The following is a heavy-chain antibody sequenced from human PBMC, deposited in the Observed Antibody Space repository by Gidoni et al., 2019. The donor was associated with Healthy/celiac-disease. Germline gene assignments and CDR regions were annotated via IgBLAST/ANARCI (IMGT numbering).Heavy chain of an antibody. Sequence: QVQLVESGGGVVQPGRSLRLSCAASGLTFSSYGLHWVRQAPGKGLEWVAVISDDGSNKYYADSVKGRFTISRDNSKNTLYLQMNSLRAEDTAVYYCAKGDPTYYYDSSGYPGGYWGQGTLVTVSS. CDR3: AKGDPTYYYDSSGYPGGY. V-gene: IGHV3-30*18. CDR1: GLTFSSYG. D-gene: IGHD3-22*01. CDR2: ISDDGSNK. J-gene: IGHJ4*02.